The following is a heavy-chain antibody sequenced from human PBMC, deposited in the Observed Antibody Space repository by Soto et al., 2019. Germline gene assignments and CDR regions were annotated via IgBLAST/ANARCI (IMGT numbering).Heavy chain of an antibody. Sequence: VQLLESGGGLVQPGGSLRLSCAASGFTFSRFSMSWVRQAPGKGLEWVAVISYDGRNKYYADAVKGRFTISRDNSKNTLYLQMSSLRAEDTAVYYCVKDGSSGWPYFYDMDVWGQGTTVTVSS. D-gene: IGHD6-19*01. CDR1: GFTFSRFS. J-gene: IGHJ6*02. V-gene: IGHV3-30*15. CDR2: ISYDGRNK. CDR3: VKDGSSGWPYFYDMDV.